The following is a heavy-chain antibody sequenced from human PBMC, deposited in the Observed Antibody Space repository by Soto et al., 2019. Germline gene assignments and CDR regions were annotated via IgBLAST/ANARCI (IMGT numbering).Heavy chain of an antibody. D-gene: IGHD3-3*01. Sequence: ASVKVSCKASGGTFSSYTISWVRQAPGQGFEWMGRIIPILGIANYAQKFQGRVTITADKSTSTAYMELSSLRSEDTAVYYCARDMGKDFWSPRRWFDPWGQGTLVTVSS. CDR2: IIPILGIA. CDR1: GGTFSSYT. J-gene: IGHJ5*02. CDR3: ARDMGKDFWSPRRWFDP. V-gene: IGHV1-69*04.